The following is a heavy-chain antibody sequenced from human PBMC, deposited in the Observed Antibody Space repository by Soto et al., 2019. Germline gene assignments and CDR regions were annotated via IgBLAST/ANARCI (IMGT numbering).Heavy chain of an antibody. J-gene: IGHJ4*02. CDR1: GFTFSSSA. D-gene: IGHD3-10*01. CDR2: IAYDGSNK. V-gene: IGHV3-30-3*01. CDR3: ARDSPQGIDY. Sequence: QVQLVESGGGVVQPGRSLRLSCAASGFTFSSSAMHWVRQAPGKGLEWVAGIAYDGSNKYHADSVKGRFIISRDNSKNTLYVQMNSLRGEDTAVYYCARDSPQGIDYWGQGALVTVSS.